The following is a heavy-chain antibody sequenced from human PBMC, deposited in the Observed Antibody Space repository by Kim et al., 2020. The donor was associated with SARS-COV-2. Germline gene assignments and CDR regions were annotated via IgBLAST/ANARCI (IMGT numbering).Heavy chain of an antibody. CDR3: ARPGSSGNLIMGYYYGMDV. Sequence: SVKVSCKASGGTFSSYAISWVRQAPGQGLEWMGGIIPIFGTANYAQKFQGRVTITADESTSTAYMELSSLRSEDTAVYYCARPGSSGNLIMGYYYGMDVWGQGTTVTVSS. CDR2: IIPIFGTA. J-gene: IGHJ6*02. CDR1: GGTFSSYA. D-gene: IGHD6-19*01. V-gene: IGHV1-69*13.